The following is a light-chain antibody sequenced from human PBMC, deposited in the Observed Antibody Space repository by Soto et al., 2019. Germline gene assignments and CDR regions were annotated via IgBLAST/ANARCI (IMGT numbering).Light chain of an antibody. J-gene: IGLJ1*01. V-gene: IGLV6-57*04. CDR3: QSYDSRNPGL. Sequence: NFMLTQPHSVSESPGKTVTISCTRSSGSIASNYVQWYQQRPGSAPTTVIYEDNQRPSGVPDRFSGSIDSSSNSASLTISRLKTEDEAEYSCQSYDSRNPGLFGTGTKVTV. CDR2: EDN. CDR1: SGSIASNY.